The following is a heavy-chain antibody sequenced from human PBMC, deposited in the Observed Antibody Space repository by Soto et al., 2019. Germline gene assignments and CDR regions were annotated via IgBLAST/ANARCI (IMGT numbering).Heavy chain of an antibody. Sequence: QVQLQESGPGLVKPSQTLSLTCTVSGGSISSGGYYWSWIRQHPGKGLEWIGYIYYSGSTYYNPYLKRRVTISVDTSKNQFSLKLGSVTAADTAVYYCAGDIVVVAAAILTPPYYYYGMDVWGQGTTVTVSS. CDR3: AGDIVVVAAAILTPPYYYYGMDV. CDR1: GGSISSGGYY. CDR2: IYYSGST. V-gene: IGHV4-31*03. J-gene: IGHJ6*02. D-gene: IGHD2-2*01.